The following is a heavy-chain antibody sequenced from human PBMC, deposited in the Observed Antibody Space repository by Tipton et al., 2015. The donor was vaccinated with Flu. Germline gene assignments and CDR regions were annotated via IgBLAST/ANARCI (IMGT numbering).Heavy chain of an antibody. CDR3: VRAIAASGSF. Sequence: SLRLSCAASGSTFSTYWMTWIRQAPGKGLEWVAVIKPDGSETHYLGSVKGRFTLSRDNAKNSVSLQMSNLRVEDTAVYYCVRAIAASGSFWGQGTLVTVSS. V-gene: IGHV3-7*04. J-gene: IGHJ4*02. CDR2: IKPDGSET. CDR1: GSTFSTYW. D-gene: IGHD3-10*01.